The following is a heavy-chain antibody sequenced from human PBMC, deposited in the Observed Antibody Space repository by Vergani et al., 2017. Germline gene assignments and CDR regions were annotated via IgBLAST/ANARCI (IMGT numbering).Heavy chain of an antibody. J-gene: IGHJ6*02. Sequence: EVQLVESGGGLVQPGGSLRLSCAASGFTFSSYWMHWVRQAPGKGLVWVSRINSDGSSTSYADSVKGRFTISRDNAKNTLYLQMNSLRAEDTAVYYCARLQYYYDSSGYYYDVNYYYGMDVWGQGTTVTVSS. CDR3: ARLQYYYDSSGYYYDVNYYYGMDV. D-gene: IGHD3-22*01. CDR2: INSDGSST. V-gene: IGHV3-74*01. CDR1: GFTFSSYW.